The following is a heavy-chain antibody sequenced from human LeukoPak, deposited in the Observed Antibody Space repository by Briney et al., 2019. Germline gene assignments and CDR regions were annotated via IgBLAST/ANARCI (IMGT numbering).Heavy chain of an antibody. Sequence: ASVKVSCKASGYTFINSYIHWVRQAPGQGLEWMGGIIPIFGTANYAQKFQGRVTITADESTSTAYMELSSLRSEDTAVYYCASGVISGSYGYWGQGTLVTVSS. V-gene: IGHV1-69*13. CDR2: IIPIFGTA. J-gene: IGHJ4*02. CDR1: GYTFINSY. CDR3: ASGVISGSYGY. D-gene: IGHD1-26*01.